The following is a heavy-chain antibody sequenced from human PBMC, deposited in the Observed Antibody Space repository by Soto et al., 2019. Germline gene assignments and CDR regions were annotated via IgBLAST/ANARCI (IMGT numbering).Heavy chain of an antibody. Sequence: KPSETLSLTCTVSGGSTSSGGFYWSWIRQHPGEGLEWIGYIYYSGISYYNPSLKSRVSISLDTSRNQFSMTLNSVTAADTAVYYCARNGYTYGMDVWGQGATVTVSS. CDR3: ARNGYTYGMDV. J-gene: IGHJ6*02. D-gene: IGHD5-18*01. CDR2: IYYSGIS. CDR1: GGSTSSGGFY. V-gene: IGHV4-31*03.